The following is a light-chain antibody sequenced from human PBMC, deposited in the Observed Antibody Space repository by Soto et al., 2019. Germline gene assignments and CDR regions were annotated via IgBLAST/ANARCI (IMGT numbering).Light chain of an antibody. V-gene: IGKV3-20*01. CDR1: QSVSGSS. Sequence: EIVLTQSPGTLSLSPGERATLSCRASQSVSGSSLAWYQQKPGQAPRLLIYAASSRATGIPDRFSGRGSGTDFTLTITRLEPEDFAVYYCQQYDSSRTFGGGTNVEIK. CDR2: AAS. CDR3: QQYDSSRT. J-gene: IGKJ4*01.